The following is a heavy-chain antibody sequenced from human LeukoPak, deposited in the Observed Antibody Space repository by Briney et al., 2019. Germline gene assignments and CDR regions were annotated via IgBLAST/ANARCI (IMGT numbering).Heavy chain of an antibody. V-gene: IGHV4-30-4*07. D-gene: IGHD3-10*01. J-gene: IGHJ3*02. Sequence: IPSETLSLTCAVSGGSISSRGYSWMWIRQPPGKGLEFIGYIYYSGTTYYNPSLKSRLTMSVDTSKNQFSLNLNSVTAADTAVYYYARQGRFRGSGIAIWGQGTMVTVSS. CDR3: ARQGRFRGSGIAI. CDR1: GGSISSRGYS. CDR2: IYYSGTT.